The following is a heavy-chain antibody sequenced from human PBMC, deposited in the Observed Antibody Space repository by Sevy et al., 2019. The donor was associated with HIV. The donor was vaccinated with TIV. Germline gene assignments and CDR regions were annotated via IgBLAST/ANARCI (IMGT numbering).Heavy chain of an antibody. V-gene: IGHV3-11*06. CDR2: ISSSSSYT. J-gene: IGHJ3*02. D-gene: IGHD5-18*01. CDR1: GFTFSDYY. Sequence: GGSLRLSCAASGFTFSDYYMSWIRQAPGKGLEWVSYISSSSSYTNYADSVKGRFTISRDNAKNLLYLQMNSLRAEDTAVYYCARASGIDVDTAMVRSAFDIWGQGTMVTVSS. CDR3: ARASGIDVDTAMVRSAFDI.